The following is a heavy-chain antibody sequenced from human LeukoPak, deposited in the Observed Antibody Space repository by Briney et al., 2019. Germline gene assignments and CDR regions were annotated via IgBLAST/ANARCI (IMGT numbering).Heavy chain of an antibody. CDR1: GRSISSYY. Sequence: SETLSLTCTVSGRSISSYYWSWLRQPPGKGLEWLGYIYYSGSTNYNPSLKSRVPISVDTSKNQFSLKLSSVTAADTAVYYCASLTTGTTSSYYFDYWGQGTLVTVSS. V-gene: IGHV4-59*01. D-gene: IGHD1-1*01. CDR2: IYYSGST. J-gene: IGHJ4*02. CDR3: ASLTTGTTSSYYFDY.